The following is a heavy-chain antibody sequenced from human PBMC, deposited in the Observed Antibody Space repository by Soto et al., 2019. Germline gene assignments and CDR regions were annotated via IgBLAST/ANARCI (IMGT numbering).Heavy chain of an antibody. D-gene: IGHD3-9*01. CDR1: GGSFSGYY. CDR2: INDRGSI. J-gene: IGHJ2*01. V-gene: IGHV4-34*01. CDR3: ARESHDILTGPPWVWYFDL. Sequence: QVQLQQWGAGPLRPLETLSLTCGVSGGSFSGYYWAWIRQSPGKGLEWIGEINDRGSINYNPSLKCRVSISVDTSKNHYSLNLRSVTAADTAVYYCARESHDILTGPPWVWYFDLWGRGTLVTVSS.